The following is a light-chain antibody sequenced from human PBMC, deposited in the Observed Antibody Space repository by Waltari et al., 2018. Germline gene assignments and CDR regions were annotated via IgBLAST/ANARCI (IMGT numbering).Light chain of an antibody. CDR3: CSFTGSYRV. CDR1: SSEGGGNNY. V-gene: IGLV2-11*01. CDR2: DVS. J-gene: IGLJ3*02. Sequence: QSALTQPGSGSGSPGQAGTISCTGTSSEGGGNNYVSWYQQLPGNAPKLMIYDVSERPSGVPDRFSGSKSGNTASLTISGLQAEDEADYYCCSFTGSYRVVGGGTKLTVL.